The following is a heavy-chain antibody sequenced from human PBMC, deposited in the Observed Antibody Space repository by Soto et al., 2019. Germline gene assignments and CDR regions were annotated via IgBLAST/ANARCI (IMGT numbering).Heavy chain of an antibody. CDR2: IYYTGST. CDR3: ARGPVVTPFVDY. Sequence: PSETRSLTWAVSGDSIARNYWRWIRQPAGRGLEWIGYIYYTGSTNYNPSLKSRVTISVDASKHQFSLTLSSVTAADTAIYYCARGPVVTPFVDYWGQGTLVTVSS. J-gene: IGHJ4*02. CDR1: GDSIARNY. V-gene: IGHV4-59*01. D-gene: IGHD2-21*02.